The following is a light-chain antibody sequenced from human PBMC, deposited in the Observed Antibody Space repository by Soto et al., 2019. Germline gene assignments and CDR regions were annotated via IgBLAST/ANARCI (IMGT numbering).Light chain of an antibody. CDR2: DVS. Sequence: EIVLTQSPGTLSLSPGERAALSCRASRSLSSTSLAWYQQRPGQAPRLLIYDVSSRATGIPDRFSGSGSGTDFTLTNNRLEPDDFAVYYCQQYGSSPRTFGQRTKVENK. CDR3: QQYGSSPRT. CDR1: RSLSSTS. V-gene: IGKV3-20*01. J-gene: IGKJ1*01.